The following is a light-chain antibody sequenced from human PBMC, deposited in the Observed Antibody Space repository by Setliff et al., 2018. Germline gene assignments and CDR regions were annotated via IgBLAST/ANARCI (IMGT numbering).Light chain of an antibody. J-gene: IGLJ2*01. CDR1: SSDVGGYNY. CDR2: DVS. V-gene: IGLV2-14*03. CDR3: SSYTSSSTLV. Sequence: QSVLAQPASVSGSPGQSITISCTGTSSDVGGYNYVSWYQQHPGKAPKLMIYDVSNRPSGVSNRFSGSKSGNTAPLTISGLQAEDEADYYCSSYTSSSTLVFGGGTKVTV.